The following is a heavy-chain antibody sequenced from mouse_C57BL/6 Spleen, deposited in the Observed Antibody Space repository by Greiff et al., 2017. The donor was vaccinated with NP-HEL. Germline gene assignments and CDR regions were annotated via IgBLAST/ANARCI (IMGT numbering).Heavy chain of an antibody. CDR1: GYTFTSYG. Sequence: QVHVKQSGAELARPGASVKLSCKASGYTFTSYGISWVKQRTGQGLEWIGEIYPRSGNTYYNEKFKGKATLTADKSSSTAYMELRSLTSEDSAVYFCAGFYGRSTGDFDDWGTGTTVTVSS. V-gene: IGHV1-81*01. CDR2: IYPRSGNT. CDR3: AGFYGRSTGDFDD. J-gene: IGHJ1*03. D-gene: IGHD1-1*01.